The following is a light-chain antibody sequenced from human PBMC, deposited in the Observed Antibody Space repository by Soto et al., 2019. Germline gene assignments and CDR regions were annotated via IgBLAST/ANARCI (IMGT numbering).Light chain of an antibody. V-gene: IGLV2-14*01. CDR2: EVS. J-gene: IGLJ1*01. Sequence: QSALTQPASVSGSPGQSITLSCTGTSSDVGGYNYVSWYQQHPGKAPKLMIYEVSNRPSGVPNRFSGSKSGNTASLTISGLQAEDEADYYCTSYSSSKSLYVFGTGTKLSVL. CDR3: TSYSSSKSLYV. CDR1: SSDVGGYNY.